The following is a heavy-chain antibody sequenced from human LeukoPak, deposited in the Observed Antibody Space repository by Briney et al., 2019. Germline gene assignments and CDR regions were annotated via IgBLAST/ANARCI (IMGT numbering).Heavy chain of an antibody. V-gene: IGHV1-69*13. CDR2: IIPIFGTA. Sequence: SVKVSYKASGGTFSGYAISWVRQAPGQGLEWMGGIIPIFGTANYAQKFQGRVTITADESTSTAYMELSSLRSEDTAVYYCASPYFHYYDSSGPHHYYYYGMDVWGQGTTVTVSS. CDR1: GGTFSGYA. D-gene: IGHD3-22*01. CDR3: ASPYFHYYDSSGPHHYYYYGMDV. J-gene: IGHJ6*02.